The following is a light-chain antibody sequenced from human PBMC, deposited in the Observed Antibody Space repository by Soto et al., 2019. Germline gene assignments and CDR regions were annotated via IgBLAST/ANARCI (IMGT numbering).Light chain of an antibody. V-gene: IGKV2-30*01. J-gene: IGKJ1*01. CDR2: KVS. Sequence: DVVLTQSPLSLPVALGQPASISCRSSQSLVFSDGNTYLNWFQQRPGQSPRRLIYKVSNRDSGVPDRFSGRGSGTDFTLKISRVEAEDVGVYYCRQGTRWLWTFGQGTKVEIK. CDR3: RQGTRWLWT. CDR1: QSLVFSDGNTY.